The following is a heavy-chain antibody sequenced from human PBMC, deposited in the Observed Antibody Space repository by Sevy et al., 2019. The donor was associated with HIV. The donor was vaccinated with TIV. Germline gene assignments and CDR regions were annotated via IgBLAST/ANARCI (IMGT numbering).Heavy chain of an antibody. CDR3: AGENAWGRGYS. Sequence: ETLSLTCTVSGGSITSLYWNWIRQPPGKGLEWIANIYYNGHTNYNPSLKSRVTLSLDTSKNQFSLRLSSVTDADTAMYYCAGENAWGRGYSWGQGTLVTVSS. D-gene: IGHD1-26*01. CDR2: IYYNGHT. CDR1: GGSITSLY. V-gene: IGHV4-59*08. J-gene: IGHJ4*02.